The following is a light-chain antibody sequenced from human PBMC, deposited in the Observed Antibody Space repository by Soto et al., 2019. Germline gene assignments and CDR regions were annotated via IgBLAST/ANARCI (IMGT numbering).Light chain of an antibody. Sequence: DIQMTQSPSTLSASVGDRVTIIYRASQCITSWLAWYQQKPGKAPKLQIYKASTLESGIPSRFSGSGSGTDFTLTISSLQPDGFATYYCHECNAFPYTFGQGTKLEIK. V-gene: IGKV1-5*03. CDR3: HECNAFPYT. J-gene: IGKJ2*01. CDR2: KAS. CDR1: QCITSW.